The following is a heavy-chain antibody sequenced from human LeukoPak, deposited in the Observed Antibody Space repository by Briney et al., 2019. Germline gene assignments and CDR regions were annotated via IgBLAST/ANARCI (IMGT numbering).Heavy chain of an antibody. D-gene: IGHD6-13*01. J-gene: IGHJ4*02. CDR3: ANQHGSSWYYFDY. V-gene: IGHV3-23*01. CDR1: GFTFSGYA. CDR2: VSDSGGGT. Sequence: GGSLRLSCVASGFTFSGYAMSWVRQAPGKGLEWVSTVSDSGGGTYYADSVKGRFTISRDNSKNTLYLQMNSLRAEDTAVYYCANQHGSSWYYFDYWGQGTLVIVSS.